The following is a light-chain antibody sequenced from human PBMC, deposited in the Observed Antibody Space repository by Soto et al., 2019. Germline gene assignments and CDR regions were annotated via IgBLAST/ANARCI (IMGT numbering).Light chain of an antibody. CDR3: QQYNSSLYS. CDR2: DAS. CDR1: QSLNRW. J-gene: IGKJ2*03. V-gene: IGKV1-5*01. Sequence: DIQMTQSPSTLSAFVGDRATITCRASQSLNRWLAWYQQKPGKAPNLLIYDASSLQGGVPSRFSGSGSGTEFTLTIRNLQPDDFATYYCQQYNSSLYSVGQGTKLEIK.